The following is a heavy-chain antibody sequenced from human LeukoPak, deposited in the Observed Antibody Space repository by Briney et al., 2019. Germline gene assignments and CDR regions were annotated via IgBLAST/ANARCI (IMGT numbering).Heavy chain of an antibody. CDR3: ARGVPKEMFVSDWNYVSYYYYYMDV. D-gene: IGHD1-7*01. V-gene: IGHV4-34*01. CDR1: GGSFSGHQ. Sequence: KPSETLSLTCVVYGGSFSGHQWSWVRQPPGKGLDWIGEINHSGSTNYNPSLKSRVTISVDTSKNQFSLNLSSVTAADTAVYYCARGVPKEMFVSDWNYVSYYYYYMDVWGKGTTVTVSS. CDR2: INHSGST. J-gene: IGHJ6*03.